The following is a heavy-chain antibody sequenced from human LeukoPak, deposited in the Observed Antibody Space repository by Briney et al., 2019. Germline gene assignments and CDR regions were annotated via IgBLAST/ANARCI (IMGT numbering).Heavy chain of an antibody. J-gene: IGHJ4*02. CDR2: VDLLGRT. Sequence: PSGTLSLTCAVSGGSISNTNWWTWVRQPPGKGLEWIGEVDLLGRTNYNPSLKSRVAISVDKSENHISLWLTSVTAADTAVYYCAREGGPYRPLDYSGQGTLVTVSS. CDR3: AREGGPYRPLDY. CDR1: GGSISNTNW. V-gene: IGHV4-4*02.